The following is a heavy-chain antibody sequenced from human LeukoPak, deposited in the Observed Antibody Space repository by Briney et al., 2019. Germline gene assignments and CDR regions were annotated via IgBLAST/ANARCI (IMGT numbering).Heavy chain of an antibody. D-gene: IGHD3-16*01. Sequence: SETLSLTCAVSGGSISSGSYYWSWIRQPAGKGLEWTGGIYTSGSTNYNPSLKSRVTISVDTSKNQFSLRLSSVTAADTAVYYCARVPSLGGFDYWGQGTLVTVSS. J-gene: IGHJ4*02. CDR1: GGSISSGSYY. V-gene: IGHV4-61*02. CDR3: ARVPSLGGFDY. CDR2: IYTSGST.